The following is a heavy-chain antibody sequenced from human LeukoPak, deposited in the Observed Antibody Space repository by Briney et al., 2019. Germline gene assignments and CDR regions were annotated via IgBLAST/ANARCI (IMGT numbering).Heavy chain of an antibody. J-gene: IGHJ4*02. CDR3: ARARRDYVWGSYRPTFFYFDY. V-gene: IGHV4-59*11. D-gene: IGHD3-16*02. CDR2: IYYSGNT. CDR1: GGSISGHY. Sequence: SETLSLTCTVSGGSISGHYWSWIRQSPGRGLEWIGYIYYSGNTNYNPSLKSRATISVDPSKNQFSLKLSSVTAADTAVYYCARARRDYVWGSYRPTFFYFDYWGQGTLVTVSS.